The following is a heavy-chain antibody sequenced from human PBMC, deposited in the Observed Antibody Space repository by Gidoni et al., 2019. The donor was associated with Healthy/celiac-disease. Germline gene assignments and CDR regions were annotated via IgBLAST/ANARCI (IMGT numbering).Heavy chain of an antibody. CDR3: AREGYYYGSGSYLNWFDP. Sequence: QVQLQESGPGLVKPSQTLSLTCTVSGGSITSGGSYWSWIRQHPGKGLEWIGYIYYSGSTYYNPALKSRVTISVDTSKNQFSLKLSSVTAADTAVYYCAREGYYYGSGSYLNWFDPWGQGTLVTVSS. V-gene: IGHV4-31*03. D-gene: IGHD3-10*01. CDR2: IYYSGST. J-gene: IGHJ5*02. CDR1: GGSITSGGSY.